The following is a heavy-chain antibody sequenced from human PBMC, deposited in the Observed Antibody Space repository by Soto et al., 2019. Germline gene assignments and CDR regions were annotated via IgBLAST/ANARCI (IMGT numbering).Heavy chain of an antibody. CDR2: IIPIFGTA. V-gene: IGHV1-69*13. D-gene: IGHD3-16*01. Sequence: SVKVSCKASGYTFTSYGISWVRQAPGQGLEWMGGIIPIFGTANYAQKFQGRVTITADESTSTAYMELSSLRSEDTAVYYCARLDWGGFDYWGQGTLVTVSS. J-gene: IGHJ4*02. CDR3: ARLDWGGFDY. CDR1: GYTFTSYG.